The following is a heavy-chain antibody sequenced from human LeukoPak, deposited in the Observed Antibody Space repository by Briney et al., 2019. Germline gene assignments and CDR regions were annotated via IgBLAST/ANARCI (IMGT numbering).Heavy chain of an antibody. Sequence: GGSLRLSCAASGFTVSSNYMSWVRQAPGKGLEWVSVIYSGGSTYYADSVKGRFTISRDNSKNTLYLQMNSLRAEDTAVYYCARETDYYDSSGYSHAFDIWGQGTMVTVSS. D-gene: IGHD3-22*01. J-gene: IGHJ3*02. CDR3: ARETDYYDSSGYSHAFDI. CDR2: IYSGGST. V-gene: IGHV3-53*01. CDR1: GFTVSSNY.